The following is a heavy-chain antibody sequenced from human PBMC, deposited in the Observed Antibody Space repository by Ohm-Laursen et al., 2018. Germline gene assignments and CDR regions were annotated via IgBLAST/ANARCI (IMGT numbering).Heavy chain of an antibody. CDR3: ARHLNLFYYVFDP. CDR2: IYDNGKT. Sequence: PSQTLSLTCTVSGDSISTSYWSWIRQPPGKGLEWIGYIYDNGKTNYNPSLKSRVTISLDTSRNQISLRLTSVTAADTAFYYCARHLNLFYYVFDPWGQGTLVTVSS. CDR1: GDSISTSY. D-gene: IGHD3-10*02. J-gene: IGHJ5*02. V-gene: IGHV4-59*08.